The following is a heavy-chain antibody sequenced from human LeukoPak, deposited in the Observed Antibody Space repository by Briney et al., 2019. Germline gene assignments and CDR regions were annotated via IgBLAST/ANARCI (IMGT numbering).Heavy chain of an antibody. Sequence: SETLSLTCTVSGYSISSGYYWGWIRQPPGKGLEWIGSIYHSGSTYYNPSLKSRVTISVDTSKNQFSLKLSSVTAADTAVYYCARTYYYGSGSSYYFDYWGQGTLVTVSS. V-gene: IGHV4-38-2*02. D-gene: IGHD3-10*01. J-gene: IGHJ4*02. CDR1: GYSISSGYY. CDR3: ARTYYYGSGSSYYFDY. CDR2: IYHSGST.